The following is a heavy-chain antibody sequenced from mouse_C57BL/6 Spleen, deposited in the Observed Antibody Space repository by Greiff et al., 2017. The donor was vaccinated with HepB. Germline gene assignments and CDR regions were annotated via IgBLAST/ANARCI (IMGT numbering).Heavy chain of an antibody. CDR1: GYTFTSYW. J-gene: IGHJ4*01. CDR2: IYPGSGST. CDR3: ARERGYDGAMDY. Sequence: QVQLQQPGAELVKPGASVKMSCKASGYTFTSYWITWVKQRPGQGLEWIGDIYPGSGSTNYNEKFKSKATLTVDTSSSTAYMQLSSLTSEDSAVYYCARERGYDGAMDYWGQGTSVTVSS. V-gene: IGHV1-55*01. D-gene: IGHD2-2*01.